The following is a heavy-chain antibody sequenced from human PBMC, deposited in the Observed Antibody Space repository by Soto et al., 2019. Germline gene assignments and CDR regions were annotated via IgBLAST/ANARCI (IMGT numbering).Heavy chain of an antibody. D-gene: IGHD5-12*01. Sequence: EVQVVESGGGLIQPGGSLRLSCEVSGFSVTANYMSWVRQAPGKGLEWVSVIYSGGSTYYIDSVTGRFSISRDISKNTLYLQMNSLGAEATAVYYCHGYGYWGQGALVTVSS. CDR1: GFSVTANY. J-gene: IGHJ4*02. CDR3: HGYGY. V-gene: IGHV3-53*01. CDR2: IYSGGST.